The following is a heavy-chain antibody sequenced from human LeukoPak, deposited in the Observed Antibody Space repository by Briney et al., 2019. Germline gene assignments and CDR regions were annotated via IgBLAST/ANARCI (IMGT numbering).Heavy chain of an antibody. CDR1: GYTLTELS. CDR3: ATGVVRKSHYYYCYGMDV. V-gene: IGHV1-24*01. Sequence: GASVKVSCKVSGYTLTELSMHWVRQAPGKGLEWMGGFDPEDGETIYAQKFQGRVTMTEDTSTDTAYMELSSLRSEDTAVYYCATGVVRKSHYYYCYGMDVWGQGTTVTVSS. D-gene: IGHD4-23*01. J-gene: IGHJ6*02. CDR2: FDPEDGET.